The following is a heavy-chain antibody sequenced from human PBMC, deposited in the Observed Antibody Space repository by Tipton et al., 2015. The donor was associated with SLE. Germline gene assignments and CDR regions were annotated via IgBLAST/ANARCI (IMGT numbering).Heavy chain of an antibody. CDR3: ARTWSSGEQWLFHFDY. Sequence: LRLSCAVYGGSFSGYYWSWIRQPPGKGLEWIGEINHSGSTNYNPSLKSRVTISVDTSKNQFSLKLSSVTAADTAVYYCARTWSSGEQWLFHFDYWGQGTLVTVSS. CDR1: GGSFSGYY. J-gene: IGHJ4*02. D-gene: IGHD6-19*01. CDR2: INHSGST. V-gene: IGHV4-34*01.